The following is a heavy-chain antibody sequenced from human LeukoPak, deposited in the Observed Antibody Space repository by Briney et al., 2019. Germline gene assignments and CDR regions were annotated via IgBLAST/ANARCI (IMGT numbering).Heavy chain of an antibody. CDR1: GFTFRSHA. J-gene: IGHJ2*01. D-gene: IGHD1-26*01. CDR3: ARSNKGGSYGYWYFDL. Sequence: GGSLRLSCVGSGFTFRSHAMSWVRQAPEKGLEFVSGIYENGGTTYYADSVKGRFSISRDNSKNTLYLQMNSLRAEDTAVYYCARSNKGGSYGYWYFDLWGRGTLVTVSS. V-gene: IGHV3-23*01. CDR2: IYENGGTT.